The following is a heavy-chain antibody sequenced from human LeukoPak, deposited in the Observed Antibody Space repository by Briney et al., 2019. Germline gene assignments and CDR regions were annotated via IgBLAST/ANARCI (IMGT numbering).Heavy chain of an antibody. CDR1: GYTLSSYC. Sequence: ASVKVSCKASGYTLSSYCISSVRQAPGQGLEWMGWISAYNGNTNYAQKLQGRVTMTTDTSTSTAYMELRSLRSDDTAVYYCARDPTTFDYWGQGTLVTVSS. CDR2: ISAYNGNT. CDR3: ARDPTTFDY. D-gene: IGHD4-11*01. J-gene: IGHJ4*02. V-gene: IGHV1-18*01.